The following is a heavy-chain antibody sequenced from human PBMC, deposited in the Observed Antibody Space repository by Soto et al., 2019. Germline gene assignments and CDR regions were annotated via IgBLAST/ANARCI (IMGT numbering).Heavy chain of an antibody. CDR2: ISHTGRT. Sequence: LSLTCSVSTGSMRTYYWTWIRQSPGKGLEWIGQISHTGRTKYNPSLESRVTISVDTSRKQFSLKLSSVTAADTAVYYCARDEAAADTYYYYGMDVWGQGTPVTVSS. D-gene: IGHD6-13*01. CDR3: ARDEAAADTYYYYGMDV. CDR1: TGSMRTYY. V-gene: IGHV4-59*12. J-gene: IGHJ6*02.